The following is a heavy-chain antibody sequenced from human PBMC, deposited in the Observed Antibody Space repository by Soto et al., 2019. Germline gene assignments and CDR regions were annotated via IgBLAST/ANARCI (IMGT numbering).Heavy chain of an antibody. V-gene: IGHV3-30-3*01. CDR1: GFTFRTYP. CDR2: ITSDGNNK. CDR3: TRGSVSGRSIDY. D-gene: IGHD6-19*01. Sequence: QVQLVESGGGVVQPGRSLRLSCAAAGFTFRTYPIHWVRQAPGKGLAWVAVITSDGNNKYYADSVKGRFTISRDNSKNTVYLQMNSLRTDDTAVFYCTRGSVSGRSIDYWGQGTLVTVSS. J-gene: IGHJ4*02.